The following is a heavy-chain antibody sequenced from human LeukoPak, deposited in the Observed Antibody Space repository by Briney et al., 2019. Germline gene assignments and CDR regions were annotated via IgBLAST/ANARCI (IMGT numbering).Heavy chain of an antibody. V-gene: IGHV4-39*07. J-gene: IGHJ3*02. CDR3: ARYANPGGAFDI. CDR1: GGSISSSSYY. CDR2: IYYSGST. D-gene: IGHD2-8*01. Sequence: SETLSLTCTVSGGSISSSSYYWGWIRQPPGKGLEWIGSIYYSGSTYYNPSLKSRVTISVDTSKNQFSLKLSSVTAADTAVYYCARYANPGGAFDIWGQGTMVTVSS.